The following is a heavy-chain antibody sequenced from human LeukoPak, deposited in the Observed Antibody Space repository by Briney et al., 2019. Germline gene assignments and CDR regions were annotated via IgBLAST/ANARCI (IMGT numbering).Heavy chain of an antibody. CDR1: SGSINTYY. CDR3: ARQAGMFTTFDF. V-gene: IGHV4-59*08. Sequence: SETLSLTCTVSSGSINTYYWTWIRQPPGKGLEWIGYISYSGSTKYKPSLARRITISLDTSKNQFSLEMRSMTAADTAIYYCARQAGMFTTFDFWGPGTLVTVSS. J-gene: IGHJ4*02. CDR2: ISYSGST. D-gene: IGHD3-22*01.